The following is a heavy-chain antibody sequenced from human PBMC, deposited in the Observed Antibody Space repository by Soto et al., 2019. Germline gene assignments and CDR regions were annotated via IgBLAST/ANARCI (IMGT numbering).Heavy chain of an antibody. J-gene: IGHJ4*02. CDR3: AGGSYYYGSGSYYLEGPIPFNY. D-gene: IGHD3-10*01. Sequence: SETVSLTCAVSGGSICSGGYSWSWIRQPPGKGLEWIGYIYHSGSTYYNPSLKSRVTISVDRSKNQFSLKLSSVTAADTAVYYCAGGSYYYGSGSYYLEGPIPFNYWGQGTLVTVSS. CDR2: IYHSGST. V-gene: IGHV4-30-2*01. CDR1: GGSICSGGYS.